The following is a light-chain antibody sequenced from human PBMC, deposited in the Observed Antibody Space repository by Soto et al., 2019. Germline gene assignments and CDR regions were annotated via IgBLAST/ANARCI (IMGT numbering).Light chain of an antibody. CDR2: EVS. J-gene: IGLJ2*01. CDR3: SSYAGINNLV. CDR1: SSDVGAYYY. Sequence: QSVLTQPPSASGSPGQSVTISCTGTSSDVGAYYYVSWYQQHPGKAPKLMIYEVSKRPSGVPDRFSGSKSGNTASLTVSGLQGEDEADYYCSSYAGINNLVFGGGTKVTVL. V-gene: IGLV2-8*01.